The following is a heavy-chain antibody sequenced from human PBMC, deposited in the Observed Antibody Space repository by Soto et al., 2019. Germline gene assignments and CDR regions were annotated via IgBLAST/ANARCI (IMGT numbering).Heavy chain of an antibody. J-gene: IGHJ4*02. CDR1: GFTFSSYG. V-gene: IGHV3-33*01. CDR3: AREYYSSDFDY. D-gene: IGHD4-4*01. Sequence: GGSLRLSCAASGFTFSSYGMHWVRQAPGKGLEWVAVIWYDGSNKYYADSVKGRFTISRDNSKNTLYLQMNSLRAEDTAVYYCAREYYSSDFDYRGQGTLVTVSS. CDR2: IWYDGSNK.